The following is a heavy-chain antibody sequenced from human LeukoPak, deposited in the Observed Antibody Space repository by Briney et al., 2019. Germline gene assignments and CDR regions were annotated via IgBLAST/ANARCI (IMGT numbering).Heavy chain of an antibody. J-gene: IGHJ4*02. CDR1: GFTFDDYG. V-gene: IGHV3-23*01. D-gene: IGHD1-26*01. Sequence: GGSLRLSCAASGFTFDDYGMSWVRQAPGKGLHWVSTISGSGVYTYYADSVKGRFTISTDNSKNTLYLQMNSLRDEDTAVYYCARDRGASGNYRHFDYWGQGTLVTVSS. CDR3: ARDRGASGNYRHFDY. CDR2: ISGSGVYT.